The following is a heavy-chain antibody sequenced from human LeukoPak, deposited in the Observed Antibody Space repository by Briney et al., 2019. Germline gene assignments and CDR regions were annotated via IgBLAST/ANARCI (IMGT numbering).Heavy chain of an antibody. J-gene: IGHJ6*04. Sequence: SQTLSLTCTVSGGTISSGDYYWSWIRQPPGKGLEWIGYIYYSGSTYYSPSLKSRVTISVDTSKNQFSLKLSSVTAADTAVYYCARDRLEGYYYGMDVWGKGTTVTVSS. CDR2: IYYSGST. D-gene: IGHD6-25*01. CDR1: GGTISSGDYY. CDR3: ARDRLEGYYYGMDV. V-gene: IGHV4-30-4*01.